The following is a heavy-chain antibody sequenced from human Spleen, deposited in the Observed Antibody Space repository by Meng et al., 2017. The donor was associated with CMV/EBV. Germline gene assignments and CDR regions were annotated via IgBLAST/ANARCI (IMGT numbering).Heavy chain of an antibody. D-gene: IGHD6-19*01. CDR3: ARDSRQWDAFDI. Sequence: GESLKISCAASGFTFSSYAMHWVRQAPGKGLEWVAVISYDGSNKYYADSVKGRFTISRDNSKNTLYLQMNSLRAEDTAVYYCARDSRQWDAFDIWGQGTMVTVSS. V-gene: IGHV3-30*04. CDR2: ISYDGSNK. J-gene: IGHJ3*02. CDR1: GFTFSSYA.